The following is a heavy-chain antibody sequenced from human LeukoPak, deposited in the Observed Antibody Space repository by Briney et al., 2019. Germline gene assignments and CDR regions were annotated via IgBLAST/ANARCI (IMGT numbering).Heavy chain of an antibody. CDR3: ARLIDSSGYYEYYYYGMDV. Sequence: ASVKVSCKASGYTFTSYAMHWVRQAPGQRLEWMGWINAGNGNTKYSQKFQGRVTITADESTSTAYMELSSLRSEDTAVYYCARLIDSSGYYEYYYYGMDVWGQGTTVTVSS. V-gene: IGHV1-3*01. CDR2: INAGNGNT. J-gene: IGHJ6*02. D-gene: IGHD3-22*01. CDR1: GYTFTSYA.